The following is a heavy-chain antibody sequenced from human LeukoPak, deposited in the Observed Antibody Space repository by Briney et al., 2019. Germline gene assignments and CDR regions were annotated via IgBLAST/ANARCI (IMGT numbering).Heavy chain of an antibody. J-gene: IGHJ4*02. Sequence: GGSLRLSCAASGFTVSSNYMSWVRQAPGKGLEWVSVIYSGGSTYYADSVKGRFTISRDNSKNTLYLQMKSLRVEDTAVYYCAKDVRGGCSGANCYYWGQGTLVTVSS. CDR3: AKDVRGGCSGANCYY. V-gene: IGHV3-66*01. CDR2: IYSGGST. D-gene: IGHD2-15*01. CDR1: GFTVSSNY.